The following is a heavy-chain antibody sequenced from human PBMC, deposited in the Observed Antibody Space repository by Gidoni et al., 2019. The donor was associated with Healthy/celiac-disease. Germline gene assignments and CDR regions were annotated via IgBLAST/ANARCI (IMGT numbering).Heavy chain of an antibody. Sequence: EVQLVESGGGLVQPGGSLRLSCAASGFTFSSYSMNWVRQAPGKGLEWVSYISSSSSTIYYADSVKGRFTISRDNAKNSLYLQMNSLRAEDTAVYYCARDLYRNYYGMDVWGQGTTVTVSS. D-gene: IGHD1-1*01. J-gene: IGHJ6*02. CDR1: GFTFSSYS. CDR3: ARDLYRNYYGMDV. V-gene: IGHV3-48*01. CDR2: ISSSSSTI.